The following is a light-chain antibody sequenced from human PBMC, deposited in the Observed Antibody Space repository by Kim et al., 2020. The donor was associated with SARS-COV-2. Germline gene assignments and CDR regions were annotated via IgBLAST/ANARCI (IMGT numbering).Light chain of an antibody. CDR2: GAS. CDR3: QQYSSSPLT. Sequence: EIVLTQSPGTLSLSPGERATLSCRASQSVSSSYLAWYQQKPCQAPRLLIYGASSRATGIPDRFSGSGSGTDFTLTISRLEPEDFAVYYCQQYSSSPLTFGGGTKVDIK. J-gene: IGKJ4*01. CDR1: QSVSSSY. V-gene: IGKV3-20*01.